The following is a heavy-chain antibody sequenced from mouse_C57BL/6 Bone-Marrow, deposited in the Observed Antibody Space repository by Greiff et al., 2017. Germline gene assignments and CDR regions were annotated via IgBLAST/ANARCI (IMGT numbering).Heavy chain of an antibody. CDR3: ARGVVAAVGYFDV. J-gene: IGHJ1*03. D-gene: IGHD1-1*01. Sequence: EVKLMEPGGGLVKPGGSLKLSCAASGFTFSSYAMSWVRQTPEKRLEWVANISDGGSYTYYPDNVKGRFTISRDNAKTNLYLQMSHLKSEGTAMYDGARGVVAAVGYFDVGGTGTTVTVSS. CDR1: GFTFSSYA. CDR2: ISDGGSYT. V-gene: IGHV5-4*03.